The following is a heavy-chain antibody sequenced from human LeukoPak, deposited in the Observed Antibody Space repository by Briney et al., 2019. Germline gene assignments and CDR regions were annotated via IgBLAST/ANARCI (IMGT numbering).Heavy chain of an antibody. D-gene: IGHD2-21*02. CDR1: GYSFNNYW. CDR3: ARMPSDAVTAIPFDT. J-gene: IGHJ4*02. V-gene: IGHV5-51*01. CDR2: IYPGDSDT. Sequence: GESLKISCKGSGYSFNNYWIVWVRQMPGKGLEWMGIIYPGDSDTRYTPSFQGQVTMSADKSINTTYLQWSSLEASDTAMYYCARMPSDAVTAIPFDTWGEGTLGTVSS.